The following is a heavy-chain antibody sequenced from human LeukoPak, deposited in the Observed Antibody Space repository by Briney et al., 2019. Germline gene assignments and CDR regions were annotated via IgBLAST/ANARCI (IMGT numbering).Heavy chain of an antibody. CDR1: GFTFSSYA. D-gene: IGHD3-22*01. V-gene: IGHV3-23*01. CDR2: ISGSGGST. J-gene: IGHJ5*02. CDR3: AKGREYYDSSGYPLNWFDP. Sequence: GGSLRLSCAASGFTFSSYAMSWVRQAPGKGLEWVSPISGSGGSTYYADSVKGRFTVSRDNSKGTLYLQMNSLRAEDTAVYYCAKGREYYDSSGYPLNWFDPWGQGTLVTVSS.